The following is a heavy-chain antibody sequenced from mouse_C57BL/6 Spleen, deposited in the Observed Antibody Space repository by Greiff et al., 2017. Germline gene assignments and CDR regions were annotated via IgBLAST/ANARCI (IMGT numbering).Heavy chain of an antibody. Sequence: VQLKQSVAELVRPGASVKLSCTASGFNIKNTYIHWVKQRPEQGLEWIGRIYPANGNTKYDPKFQGKATITADTSSNTAYLQLGSLTSEDTATYYCARGGYYYGSSHFAYWGQGTLVTVSA. CDR2: IYPANGNT. CDR3: ARGGYYYGSSHFAY. V-gene: IGHV14-3*01. CDR1: GFNIKNTY. J-gene: IGHJ3*01. D-gene: IGHD1-1*01.